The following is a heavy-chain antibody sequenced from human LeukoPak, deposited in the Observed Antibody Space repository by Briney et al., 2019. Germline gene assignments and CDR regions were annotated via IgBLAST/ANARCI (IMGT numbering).Heavy chain of an antibody. CDR3: TKDMEWGMDV. D-gene: IGHD3-3*01. J-gene: IGHJ6*02. Sequence: GGSLRLSCAASGFTFDRHTMHWVRQPPGKGPEWVSLIGWDGTNIDYADSVKDRFTISRDNSKNFVYLQMHSLRTEDTALYYCTKDMEWGMDVWGQGTTVTVSS. CDR1: GFTFDRHT. V-gene: IGHV3-43*01. CDR2: IGWDGTNI.